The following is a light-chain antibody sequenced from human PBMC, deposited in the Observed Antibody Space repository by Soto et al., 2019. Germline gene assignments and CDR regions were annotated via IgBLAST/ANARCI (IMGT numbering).Light chain of an antibody. CDR2: GAS. J-gene: IGKJ4*01. CDR3: QQYKNWLFT. CDR1: QSVSDN. Sequence: EIVMTQSPATLSVSPGERVTLSCRASQSVSDNLARYQQKPGQAPRLLIYGASTRATGIPARFSGSGSGTEFTLTISSLQSEDFAVYYCQQYKNWLFTFGGGTRVEIK. V-gene: IGKV3-15*01.